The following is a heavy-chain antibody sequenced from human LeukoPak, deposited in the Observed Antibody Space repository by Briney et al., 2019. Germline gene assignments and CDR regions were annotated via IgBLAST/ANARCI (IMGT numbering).Heavy chain of an antibody. D-gene: IGHD2-21*02. Sequence: GGSLRLSCAASGFTVSSNYMSWVRQAPGKGLEWVSVIYSGGSTYYADSVKGRFTISRDNSKNTLYLQMNSLRAEDTAVYYCAKDRDSSRRGIDYWGQGTLVTVSS. CDR3: AKDRDSSRRGIDY. J-gene: IGHJ4*02. CDR1: GFTVSSNY. V-gene: IGHV3-53*01. CDR2: IYSGGST.